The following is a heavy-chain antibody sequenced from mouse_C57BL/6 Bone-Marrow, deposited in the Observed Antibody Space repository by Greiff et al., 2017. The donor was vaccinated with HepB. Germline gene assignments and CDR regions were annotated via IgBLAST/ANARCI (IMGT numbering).Heavy chain of an antibody. CDR2: IYPGSGST. V-gene: IGHV1-55*01. J-gene: IGHJ2*01. D-gene: IGHD1-1*01. CDR3: ARGGGSFDY. CDR1: GYTFTSYW. Sequence: QVQLQQPGAELVKPGASVKMSCKASGYTFTSYWITWVKQRPGQGLEWIGDIYPGSGSTNYNEKFKSKATLTVYTSSSTAYMQLSSLTSEDSAVYYCARGGGSFDYWGQGTTLTVSS.